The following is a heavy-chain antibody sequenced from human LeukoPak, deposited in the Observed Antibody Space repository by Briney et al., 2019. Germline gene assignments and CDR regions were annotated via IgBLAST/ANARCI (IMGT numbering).Heavy chain of an antibody. V-gene: IGHV5-51*01. CDR3: ARRSYCGGDCYSDY. CDR2: IYPGDSDA. D-gene: IGHD2-21*02. CDR1: GYRFTSYW. J-gene: IGHJ4*02. Sequence: GESLKISCKGSGYRFTSYWIGWVRQLPGKGLEWMGIIYPGDSDARYSPSFQGQVTISADKSISTAYLQWSSLKASDTAMYYCARRSYCGGDCYSDYWGQGTLVTVSS.